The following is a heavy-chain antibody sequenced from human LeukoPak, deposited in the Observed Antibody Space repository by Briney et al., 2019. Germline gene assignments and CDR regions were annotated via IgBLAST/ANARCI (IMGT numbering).Heavy chain of an antibody. CDR2: IRSKAYGGTT. D-gene: IGHD1-26*01. CDR1: GFTIGDYA. V-gene: IGHV3-49*04. CDR3: TRVVSGSYFIPPDY. J-gene: IGHJ4*02. Sequence: GGSLRLSCTASGFTIGDYAMSWVRQAPGKGLEWVGFIRSKAYGGTTEYAASVKGRFTISRDDSKSIAYLQMNSLKTEDTAVYYCTRVVSGSYFIPPDYWGQGTLVTVSS.